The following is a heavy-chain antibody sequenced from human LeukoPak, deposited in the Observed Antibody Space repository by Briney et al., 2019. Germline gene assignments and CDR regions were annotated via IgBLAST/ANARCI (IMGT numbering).Heavy chain of an antibody. CDR1: GFTFSSYA. CDR2: ISNNGGST. CDR3: VKAHVDTATAMTSFSTPSFDY. Sequence: QPGGSLRLSCSASGFTFSSYAMHWVRQAPGKGLEYVSAISNNGGSTYYTDSVKGRFTISRDNSKNTLYLQMSNLRAEDTAVYYCVKAHVDTATAMTSFSTPSFDYWGQGTLVTVSS. J-gene: IGHJ4*02. V-gene: IGHV3-64D*06. D-gene: IGHD5-18*01.